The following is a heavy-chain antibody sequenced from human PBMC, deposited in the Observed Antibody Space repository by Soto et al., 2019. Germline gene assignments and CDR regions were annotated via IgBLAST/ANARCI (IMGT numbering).Heavy chain of an antibody. CDR3: AEGGGRYFDPHVAFDI. D-gene: IGHD3-9*01. V-gene: IGHV1-69*01. CDR2: IIPIFGTA. J-gene: IGHJ3*02. Sequence: QVQLVQSGAEVKKPGSSVKVSCKASGGTFSSYAIRWVRQAPGQGLEWMGGIIPIFGTANYAQKFQGRVRITADESTSTAYMELSSLRSEDTAVYYCAEGGGRYFDPHVAFDIWGQGTMVTVSS. CDR1: GGTFSSYA.